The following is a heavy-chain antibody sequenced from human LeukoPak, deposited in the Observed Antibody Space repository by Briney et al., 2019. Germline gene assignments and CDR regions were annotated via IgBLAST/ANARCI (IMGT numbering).Heavy chain of an antibody. V-gene: IGHV4-30-4*01. CDR2: IYYSGST. CDR1: GGSISSGDYY. J-gene: IGHJ4*02. Sequence: SQTLSLTCTVSGGSISSGDYYWSWIRQPPGKGLEWIGYIYYSGSTYYNPSLKSRVTISVDTSKNQFSLKLSSVTAADTAVYYCARRGPYYYDSSGYWWGQGTLVTVSS. D-gene: IGHD3-22*01. CDR3: ARRGPYYYDSSGYW.